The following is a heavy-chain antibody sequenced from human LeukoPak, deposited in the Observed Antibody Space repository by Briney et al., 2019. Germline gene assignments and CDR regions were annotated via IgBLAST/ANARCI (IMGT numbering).Heavy chain of an antibody. CDR2: ISYDGSDK. CDR3: ARDGGDCSGDSCYVDY. Sequence: GGSLRLSCAASGFTFSNYAMHWVRQAPGRGLEWVAVISYDGSDKSYADSVKGRFTISRDNSKNTLYLQMNSLRAEDTALYYCARDGGDCSGDSCYVDYWGQGTLVTVSS. V-gene: IGHV3-30*03. CDR1: GFTFSNYA. D-gene: IGHD2-15*01. J-gene: IGHJ4*02.